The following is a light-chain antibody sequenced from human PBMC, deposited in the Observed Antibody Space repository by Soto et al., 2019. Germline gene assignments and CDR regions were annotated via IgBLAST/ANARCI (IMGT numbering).Light chain of an antibody. CDR1: SSDVGSYNY. J-gene: IGLJ1*01. Sequence: QSVLTPPAPVSGSPGQSITISCTETSSDVGSYNYVPWYQQHPGKAPKLMIYEGSKRPSGVSNRFSASMSGNVASLTISGLQAEDEADDDRCSYAGSSRRFVFGTGS. CDR2: EGS. CDR3: CSYAGSSRRFV. V-gene: IGLV2-23*01.